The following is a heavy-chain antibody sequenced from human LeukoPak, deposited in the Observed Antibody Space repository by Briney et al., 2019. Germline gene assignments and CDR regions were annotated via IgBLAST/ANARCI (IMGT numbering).Heavy chain of an antibody. D-gene: IGHD5-12*01. J-gene: IGHJ4*02. CDR2: ISGSGGST. Sequence: GGSLRLSCAASGFTFSSYAMSWVRQAPGKGLEWVSAISGSGGSTYYADSVKGRFTIFRDNSKNTLYLQMNSLRAEDTAVYYCAKAPRGYSGYGQIWGQGTLVTVSS. V-gene: IGHV3-23*01. CDR1: GFTFSSYA. CDR3: AKAPRGYSGYGQI.